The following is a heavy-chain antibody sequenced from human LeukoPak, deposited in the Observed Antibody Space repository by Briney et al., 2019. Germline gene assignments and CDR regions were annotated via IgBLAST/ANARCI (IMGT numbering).Heavy chain of an antibody. V-gene: IGHV3-9*01. CDR2: ISWNSGSI. Sequence: GGSLRLSCAASGFTFDDYAMHWVRQAPGKGLQWVSGISWNSGSIGYADSVKGRFTISRDNAKNSLYLQMNSLRAEDTALYYCAKDLGSSGWPRGAFDIWGQGTMVTVSS. J-gene: IGHJ3*02. D-gene: IGHD6-19*01. CDR3: AKDLGSSGWPRGAFDI. CDR1: GFTFDDYA.